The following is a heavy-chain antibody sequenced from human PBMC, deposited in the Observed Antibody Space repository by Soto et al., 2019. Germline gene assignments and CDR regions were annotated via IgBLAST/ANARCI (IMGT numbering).Heavy chain of an antibody. Sequence: ASVKVSCKASGYTFTSYGISWVRQAPGQGLEWMGWISAYNGNTNYAQKLQGRVTMTTDTSTSTAYMELRSLRSDDTAVYYCAAHPRGHYYDSSGPREWFDPWGQGTLVTVSS. CDR3: AAHPRGHYYDSSGPREWFDP. D-gene: IGHD3-22*01. J-gene: IGHJ5*02. CDR2: ISAYNGNT. CDR1: GYTFTSYG. V-gene: IGHV1-18*04.